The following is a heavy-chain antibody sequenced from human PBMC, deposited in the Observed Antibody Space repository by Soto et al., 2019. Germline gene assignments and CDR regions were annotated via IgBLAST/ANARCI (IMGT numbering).Heavy chain of an antibody. Sequence: ASVKVSCKASDYTFTSYGISWVRQAPGQGLEWMGWISAFTGNTKYAQKVQGRVTMTTDTSTSTAYMELRSLRSDDTAVYYCARGATFGRLIFDYWGQGTLVTVSS. CDR1: DYTFTSYG. CDR2: ISAFTGNT. V-gene: IGHV1-18*01. J-gene: IGHJ4*02. D-gene: IGHD3-3*01. CDR3: ARGATFGRLIFDY.